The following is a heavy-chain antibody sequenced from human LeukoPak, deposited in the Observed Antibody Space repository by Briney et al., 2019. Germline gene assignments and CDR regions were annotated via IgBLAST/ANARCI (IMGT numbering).Heavy chain of an antibody. D-gene: IGHD5-12*01. CDR1: GYTFTGYY. Sequence: ASVKVSCKASGYTFTGYYMHWVRQAPGQGLEWMGIINPSGGSTSYAQKFQDRVTMTRDMSTSTVYMELSSLRSEDTAVYYCATTRLSGYVIFDYWGQGTLVTVSS. CDR3: ATTRLSGYVIFDY. V-gene: IGHV1-46*01. CDR2: INPSGGST. J-gene: IGHJ4*02.